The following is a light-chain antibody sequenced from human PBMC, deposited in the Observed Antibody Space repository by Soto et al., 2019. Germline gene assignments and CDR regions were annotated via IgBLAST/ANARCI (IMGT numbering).Light chain of an antibody. CDR3: QQCGSSPWT. V-gene: IGKV3-20*01. CDR1: QSVSSD. Sequence: EIVMTQSPATLSVSPGERATLSCRASQSVSSDLAWYHQKPGQPPRLLIYAASSRATGIPDRFSGGGSGTDFTLTISRLEPEDFAVYYCQQCGSSPWTFGQGTKVDIK. CDR2: AAS. J-gene: IGKJ1*01.